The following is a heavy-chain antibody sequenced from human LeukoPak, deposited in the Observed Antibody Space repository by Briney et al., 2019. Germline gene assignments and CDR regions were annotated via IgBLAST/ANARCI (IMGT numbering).Heavy chain of an antibody. CDR1: GYTFTGYY. CDR2: INSNSGGT. Sequence: ASVMVSCKASGYTFTGYYIHWVRQAPGQGLEWMGWINSNSGGTNYAQKFQDRVTMTRDTSISAVYMELSRLRSDDTAVYYCARDLATVLTPYFDFWGQGTLVTVSS. CDR3: ARDLATVLTPYFDF. V-gene: IGHV1-2*02. J-gene: IGHJ4*02. D-gene: IGHD4-23*01.